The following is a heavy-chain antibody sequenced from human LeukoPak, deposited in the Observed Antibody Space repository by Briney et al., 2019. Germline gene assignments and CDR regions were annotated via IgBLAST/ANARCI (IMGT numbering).Heavy chain of an antibody. Sequence: GESLQISCKGSGYSFTSYWIGWVRQMPGKGLEWMGIIYPGDSDTRYSPSFQGQVTISADKSISTAYLQWSSLKASDTAMYYCARHEADHPNWFDPWGQGTLVTVSS. V-gene: IGHV5-51*01. D-gene: IGHD1-14*01. CDR1: GYSFTSYW. CDR2: IYPGDSDT. J-gene: IGHJ5*02. CDR3: ARHEADHPNWFDP.